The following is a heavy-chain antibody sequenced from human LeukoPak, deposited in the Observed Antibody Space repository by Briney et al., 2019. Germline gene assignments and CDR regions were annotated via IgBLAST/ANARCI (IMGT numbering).Heavy chain of an antibody. CDR2: ITTSGSTI. CDR3: VRDYRGFDY. J-gene: IGHJ4*02. CDR1: GFTFSSYE. V-gene: IGHV3-48*03. Sequence: GGSLRLSCAASGFTFSSYELNWVRQAPGEGLEWVSYITTSGSTIYYADSVKGRFTISRENAKNSLYLQMNSLRAEDTAVYYCVRDYRGFDYWGQGTLVTVYS. D-gene: IGHD1-26*01.